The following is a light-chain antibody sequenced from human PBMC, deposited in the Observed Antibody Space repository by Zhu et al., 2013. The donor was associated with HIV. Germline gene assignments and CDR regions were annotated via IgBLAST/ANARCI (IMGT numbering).Light chain of an antibody. Sequence: EIVLTQSPATLSLSPGERATLSCRASQSVSSYLAWYQQKPGQAPRLLIYDASNRATGIPARFSGSGSGTDFTLTISSLEPEDFAVYYCQQRSNWPPLTFGGGTKVVIK. CDR2: DAS. J-gene: IGKJ4*01. CDR3: QQRSNWPPLT. V-gene: IGKV3-11*01. CDR1: QSVSSY.